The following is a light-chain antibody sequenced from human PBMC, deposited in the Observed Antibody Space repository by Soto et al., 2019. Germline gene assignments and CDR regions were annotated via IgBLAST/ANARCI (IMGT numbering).Light chain of an antibody. Sequence: EIVWTQSPGTLSLSPGERATLSCRASQSITNNYLAWYQQKPGQSPRLLIYDASFRATGIPDRFSGSGSGTDFTLTISRLEPEDFAVYYCQQCATSPLTFGQGTKVEIK. J-gene: IGKJ1*01. CDR1: QSITNNY. V-gene: IGKV3-20*01. CDR2: DAS. CDR3: QQCATSPLT.